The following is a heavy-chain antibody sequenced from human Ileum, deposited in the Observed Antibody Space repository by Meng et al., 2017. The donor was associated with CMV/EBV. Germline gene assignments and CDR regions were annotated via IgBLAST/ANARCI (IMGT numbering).Heavy chain of an antibody. D-gene: IGHD3-22*01. V-gene: IGHV4-4*07. CDR3: ARGESRGYYYFDY. CDR2: ISSSGNT. CDR1: GYSISNYY. Sequence: GLCLRWLSEHLPPPCTVSGYSISNYYWSWSRQPAGKKLEWIGRISSSGNTNYTPSLKSRVIMSLDTSNNQFFLKLTSVTAADTALYYCARGESRGYYYFDYWGQGILVTVSS. J-gene: IGHJ4*02.